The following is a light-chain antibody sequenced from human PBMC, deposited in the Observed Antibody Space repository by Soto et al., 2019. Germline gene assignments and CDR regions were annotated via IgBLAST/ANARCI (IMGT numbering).Light chain of an antibody. V-gene: IGKV1-5*01. J-gene: IGKJ2*01. CDR2: DVS. Sequence: DIQMTQSPSTLSASVGDRVTITCRASQSLSSYLAWYQQKPGKAPKLLIYDVSNLERGVPPRFSGSTSGAESTLTITGLQPDDLGTYYCQHTTDFTFGQGTKVDIK. CDR1: QSLSSY. CDR3: QHTTDFT.